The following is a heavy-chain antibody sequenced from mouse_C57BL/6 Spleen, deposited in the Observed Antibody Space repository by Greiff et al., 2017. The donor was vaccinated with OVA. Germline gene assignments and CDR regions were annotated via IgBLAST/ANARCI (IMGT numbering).Heavy chain of an antibody. CDR2: IYPGSGST. D-gene: IGHD1-1*01. V-gene: IGHV1-55*01. J-gene: IGHJ1*03. CDR3: ARAGLTTVRYFDV. CDR1: GYTFTSYW. Sequence: QVQLQQSGAELVKPGASVKMSCKASGYTFTSYWITWVKQRPGQGLEWIGDIYPGSGSTNYNEKFKSKATLTVDTSSSTAYMQLSSLTSEDSAVYYCARAGLTTVRYFDVWGTGTTVTVSS.